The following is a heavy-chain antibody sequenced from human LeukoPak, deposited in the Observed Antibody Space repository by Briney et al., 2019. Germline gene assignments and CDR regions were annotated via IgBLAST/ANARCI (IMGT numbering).Heavy chain of an antibody. D-gene: IGHD6-13*01. CDR3: ARDRHSSSARFDP. CDR1: GRSISSYY. Sequence: SETLSLTCTVSGRSISSYYWSWIRQPPGKGPEWIGYIYYSGSTNYNPSLKSRVTISVDTSKNQFSLKLSSVTAADTAVYYCARDRHSSSARFDPWGQGTMVTVSS. J-gene: IGHJ5*02. CDR2: IYYSGST. V-gene: IGHV4-59*01.